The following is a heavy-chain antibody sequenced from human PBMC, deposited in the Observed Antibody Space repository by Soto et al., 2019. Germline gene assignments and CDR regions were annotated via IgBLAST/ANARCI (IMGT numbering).Heavy chain of an antibody. CDR2: ISGSGGST. CDR1: GFTFSSYA. D-gene: IGHD6-19*01. J-gene: IGHJ4*02. Sequence: GGSLRLSCAASGFTFSSYAMSWVRQAPGKGLEWVSAISGSGGSTYYADSVKGRFTISRDNSKNTLYLQMNSLRAEDTAVYYCAKVKTRDGGWYLTYYFDYWGQGTLVTVSS. V-gene: IGHV3-23*01. CDR3: AKVKTRDGGWYLTYYFDY.